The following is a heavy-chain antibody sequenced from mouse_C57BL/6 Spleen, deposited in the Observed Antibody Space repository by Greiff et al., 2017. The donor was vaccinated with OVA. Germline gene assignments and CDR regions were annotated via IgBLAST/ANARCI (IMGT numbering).Heavy chain of an antibody. Sequence: VLLVESGPELVKPGASVKLSCKASGYAFSSSWMNWVKQRPGKGLEWIGRIYPGDGDTNYNGKLKGKATLTADKSSSTAYMQLSSLTSEDSAVYFGAKEDKLDYFDYWGQGTTLTVSS. CDR2: IYPGDGDT. CDR3: AKEDKLDYFDY. J-gene: IGHJ2*01. CDR1: GYAFSSSW. D-gene: IGHD4-1*01. V-gene: IGHV1-82*01.